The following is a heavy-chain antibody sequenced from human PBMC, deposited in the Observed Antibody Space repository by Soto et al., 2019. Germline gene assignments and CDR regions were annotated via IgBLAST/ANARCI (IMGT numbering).Heavy chain of an antibody. J-gene: IGHJ4*02. CDR1: GGTFSSYA. Sequence: QVQLVQSGAEVKKPGSSVKVSCRASGGTFSSYAINWVRQAPGQGLEWMGGIIPVLGTEDYSQKFQGRVTITANESTSTAYMELSSLRSEDAAVYYCATGTAGYSSGYWVYWGKGTLVTVSS. V-gene: IGHV1-69*01. CDR2: IIPVLGTE. D-gene: IGHD3-22*01. CDR3: ATGTAGYSSGYWVY.